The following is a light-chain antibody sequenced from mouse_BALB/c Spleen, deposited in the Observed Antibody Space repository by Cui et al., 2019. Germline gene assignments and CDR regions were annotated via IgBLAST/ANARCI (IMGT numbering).Light chain of an antibody. Sequence: DVVMTQTPLTLSVTIGQPASISCKSSQSLLDSDGKTYLNWLVGVPDRFTGSGSGTDFTLKISRVEAEDLGVYYCWQGTHFPQTFGGGTKLEIK. CDR3: WQGTHFPQT. J-gene: IGKJ1*01. CDR1: QSLLDSDGKTY. V-gene: IGKV1-135*01.